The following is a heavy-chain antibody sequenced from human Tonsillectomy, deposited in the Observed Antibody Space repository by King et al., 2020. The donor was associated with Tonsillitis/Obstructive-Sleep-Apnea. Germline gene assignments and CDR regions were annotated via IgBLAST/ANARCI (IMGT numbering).Heavy chain of an antibody. CDR1: GYSFTSYW. J-gene: IGHJ4*02. V-gene: IGHV5-51*03. D-gene: IGHD3-10*01. Sequence: EVQLVESGAEVKKPGESLKISCTGSGYSFTSYWIGWVRQMPGKGLEWMGIIYPGDSDTRYSPSFQGQVTISADKSISTAYLQWSSLKASDTAMYYCARTTMVRGVIINSIDYWGQGTLVTVSS. CDR2: IYPGDSDT. CDR3: ARTTMVRGVIINSIDY.